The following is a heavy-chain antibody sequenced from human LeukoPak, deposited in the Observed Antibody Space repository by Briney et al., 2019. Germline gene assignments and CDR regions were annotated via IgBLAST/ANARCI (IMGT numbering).Heavy chain of an antibody. V-gene: IGHV1-2*02. CDR3: LRGERFIAERPAVDL. D-gene: IGHD6-6*01. CDR2: VNPNNGDT. J-gene: IGHJ6*04. Sequence: ASVKVSCKASGYTITDYYIHWMRQAPGQGLEWMAWVNPNNGDTKIAQKFQGRVTMTWDTSISTAYVDLSRLRSDDTAVYFCLRGERFIAERPAVDLWGKGTTVTVSS. CDR1: GYTITDYY.